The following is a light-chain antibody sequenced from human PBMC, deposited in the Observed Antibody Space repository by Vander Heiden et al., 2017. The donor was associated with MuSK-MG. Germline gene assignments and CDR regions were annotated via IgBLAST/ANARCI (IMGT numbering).Light chain of an antibody. CDR1: QSVRSSD. Sequence: IVLTQSPGTLSLSPGERASLSCRASQSVRSSDLAWYQQKPGQAPRLLIYGGSRRATSIPDRFTGSGSGTDFTLTISRLEPEDFAVYYCHQYGSSLITFGQGTRLEIK. CDR2: GGS. J-gene: IGKJ5*01. V-gene: IGKV3-20*01. CDR3: HQYGSSLIT.